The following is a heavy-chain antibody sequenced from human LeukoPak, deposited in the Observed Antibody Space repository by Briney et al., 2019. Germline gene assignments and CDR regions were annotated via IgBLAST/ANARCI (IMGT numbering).Heavy chain of an antibody. CDR2: ITYRGDYT. D-gene: IGHD3-9*01. J-gene: IGHJ4*02. V-gene: IGHV3-23*01. CDR3: AKHPHDTGYYYVDY. CDR1: GFTFGTSA. Sequence: PGGSLRLSCAASGFTFGTSAMSWVRQAPGKGLQWVSAITYRGDYTYYADSVQGRFTISRDNSRNTLYLQMNSLSADDTALYFCAKHPHDTGYYYVDYWGQGTLVTVSS.